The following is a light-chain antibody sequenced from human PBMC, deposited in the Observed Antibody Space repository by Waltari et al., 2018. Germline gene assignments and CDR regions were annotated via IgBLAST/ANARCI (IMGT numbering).Light chain of an antibody. Sequence: DIQMTQSPSVMSASVGDRVTVTCRASQGVRHYLVWVQQRPGKVPKLLIYGASRLESGVPSRFRGSGSGTEFTLTISSLQPEDFATYYCLQHDSFPYTFGQGTKLEIK. CDR1: QGVRHY. CDR3: LQHDSFPYT. V-gene: IGKV1-17*03. J-gene: IGKJ2*01. CDR2: GAS.